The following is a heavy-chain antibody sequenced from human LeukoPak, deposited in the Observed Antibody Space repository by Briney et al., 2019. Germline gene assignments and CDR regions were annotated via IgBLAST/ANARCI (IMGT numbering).Heavy chain of an antibody. V-gene: IGHV4-30-2*01. CDR2: ICHSGSS. D-gene: IGHD3-3*01. CDR3: ARGLITTIFGVVIGYFDY. Sequence: SETLSLTCAVSGGSISSGGYSWSWIRQPPGKGLEWIGYICHSGSSHYNPTLKSRVTISVDRSKNRFSLQLRSVTAADTAVYYCARGLITTIFGVVIGYFDYWGQGTLVTVSS. J-gene: IGHJ4*02. CDR1: GGSISSGGYS.